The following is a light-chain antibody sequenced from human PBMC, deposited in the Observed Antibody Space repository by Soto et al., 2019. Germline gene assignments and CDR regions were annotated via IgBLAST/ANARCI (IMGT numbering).Light chain of an antibody. CDR1: SSDVGGYNY. J-gene: IGLJ3*02. CDR2: DVR. V-gene: IGLV2-14*03. CDR3: GSYSRSSAQV. Sequence: QSALTQPASVSRSPGQSITISCTGTSSDVGGYNYVSWYQQHPGKAPKLMIYDVRNRPSGVSNRFSGSKSGNTASLTISGLQAEDEADYYCGSYSRSSAQVFGGGTKLTVL.